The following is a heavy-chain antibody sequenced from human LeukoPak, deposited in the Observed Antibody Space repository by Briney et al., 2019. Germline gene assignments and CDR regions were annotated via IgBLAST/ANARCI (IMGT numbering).Heavy chain of an antibody. CDR2: ISGTGGST. Sequence: GGSLRLSCAASGFTFSSSAMSWVRQAPGKGLEWVSTISGTGGSTFYADSVKGRFTISRDNSKNTLYLQMNSLRAEDTAVYFCAREGGAGYCSSTSCSLGSWGQGTLVTVSS. CDR3: AREGGAGYCSSTSCSLGS. V-gene: IGHV3-23*01. CDR1: GFTFSSSA. J-gene: IGHJ4*02. D-gene: IGHD2-2*01.